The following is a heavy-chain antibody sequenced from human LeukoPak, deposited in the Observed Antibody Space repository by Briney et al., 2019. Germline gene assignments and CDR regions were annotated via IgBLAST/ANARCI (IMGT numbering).Heavy chain of an antibody. J-gene: IGHJ6*02. CDR3: ARGLAGAYRIMDV. V-gene: IGHV3-74*01. CDR1: GFTFNTYW. CDR2: TSADGTTT. D-gene: IGHD6-19*01. Sequence: GGSLRLSCVASGFTFNTYWIHWVRQGPGKGLLWVSLTSADGTTTTYADSVNGRFTVPRDNAKNTLYLQMNSQRAEDAAVYYCARGLAGAYRIMDVWGQGTTVTVS.